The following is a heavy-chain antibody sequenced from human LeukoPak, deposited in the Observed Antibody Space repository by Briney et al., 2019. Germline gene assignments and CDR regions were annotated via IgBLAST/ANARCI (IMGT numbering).Heavy chain of an antibody. Sequence: SATLTLTCTVSGGSISSGDYYWSWIRQPPGKGLEWIGYIYYSGSTYYNPSLKSRVTISVDASKNQFSLKLSSVIAADTAVYYCATRRSTVWWLIDYWGQGTLVTVSS. CDR1: GGSISSGDYY. V-gene: IGHV4-30-4*08. J-gene: IGHJ4*02. CDR3: ATRRSTVWWLIDY. CDR2: IYYSGST. D-gene: IGHD5-12*01.